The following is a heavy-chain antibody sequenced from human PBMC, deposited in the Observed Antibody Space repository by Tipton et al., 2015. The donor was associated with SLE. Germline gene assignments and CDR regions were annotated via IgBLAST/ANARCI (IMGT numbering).Heavy chain of an antibody. V-gene: IGHV1-18*01. CDR1: GYTFIHKG. Sequence: QLVQSGVEVKKPGASVKVSCKASGYTFIHKGISWVRQAPGQGLEFMGWISVYNGYTNYAQKFQGRVTLTTDTSTSTAYMELRSLRSDDTAVYYYARVVVGAFDYWGQGTLVTVSS. CDR2: ISVYNGYT. D-gene: IGHD2-15*01. J-gene: IGHJ4*02. CDR3: ARVVVGAFDY.